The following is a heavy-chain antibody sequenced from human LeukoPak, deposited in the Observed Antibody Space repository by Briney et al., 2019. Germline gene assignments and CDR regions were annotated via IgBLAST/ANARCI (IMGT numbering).Heavy chain of an antibody. CDR2: IDPSDAYT. D-gene: IGHD6-13*01. CDR3: ARHEGYSSSAEVY. CDR1: GYSFTSYW. V-gene: IGHV5-10-1*01. Sequence: GEALKISCKGSGYSFTSYWISWVRQMPGEGVEWMGRIDPSDAYTNYSPSFQGHVTISSDKSIKTAYLQWSSLKASDTAMYYCARHEGYSSSAEVYWGQGTLVTVSS. J-gene: IGHJ4*02.